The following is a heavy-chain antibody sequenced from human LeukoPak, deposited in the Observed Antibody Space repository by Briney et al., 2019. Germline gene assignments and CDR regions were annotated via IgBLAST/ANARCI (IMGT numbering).Heavy chain of an antibody. CDR3: AKDTNDFWSGYCVYYYGMDV. J-gene: IGHJ6*02. CDR2: ISYDGSNK. D-gene: IGHD3-3*01. V-gene: IGHV3-30*18. Sequence: GGSLRLSCAASGFTFSSYGMHWVRQAPGKGLEWVAVISYDGSNKYYADSVKGRFTISRDNSKNTLYLQMNSLRAEDTAVYYCAKDTNDFWSGYCVYYYGMDVWGQGTTVTVSS. CDR1: GFTFSSYG.